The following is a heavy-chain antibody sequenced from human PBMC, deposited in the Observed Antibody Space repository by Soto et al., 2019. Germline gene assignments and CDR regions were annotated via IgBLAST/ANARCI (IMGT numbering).Heavy chain of an antibody. CDR3: ARESGGWWNYYYYGMDV. J-gene: IGHJ6*02. Sequence: GASVKVSCKASGYTFTSYDINWVRQATGQGLEWMGWMNPNSGNTGYAQKFQGRVTMTRNTSISTAYMELSSLRSEDTAVYYCARESGGWWNYYYYGMDVWGQGTTVTVSS. V-gene: IGHV1-8*01. CDR1: GYTFTSYD. CDR2: MNPNSGNT. D-gene: IGHD6-19*01.